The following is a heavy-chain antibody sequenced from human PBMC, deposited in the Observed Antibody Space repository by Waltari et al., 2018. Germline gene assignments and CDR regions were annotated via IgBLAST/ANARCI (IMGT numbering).Heavy chain of an antibody. V-gene: IGHV3-74*01. Sequence: EVQLVESGGGLVQPGGSLRLSCAASGFTFSDYWMNWVRQVPGKGLLWVSHVNSAGTGSSYADSVKGRFTISRDNARNILYLQMNSLTVEDTAVYYCARDTPGDGIDYWGQGTLVTVSP. J-gene: IGHJ4*02. D-gene: IGHD2-21*01. CDR3: ARDTPGDGIDY. CDR1: GFTFSDYW. CDR2: VNSAGTGS.